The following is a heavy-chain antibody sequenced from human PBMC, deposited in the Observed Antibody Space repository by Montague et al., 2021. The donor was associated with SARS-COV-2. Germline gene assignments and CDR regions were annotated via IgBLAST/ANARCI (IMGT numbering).Heavy chain of an antibody. CDR2: VSSSGGSI. CDR1: GFAFSSYE. J-gene: IGHJ4*02. V-gene: IGHV3-48*03. Sequence: SLRLSCAASGFAFSSYEMNWVRQAPGKGLEWIAYVSSSGGSIQYADFIMGRFTISRDNARNSLYLQMNSLIAEDTAVYYCAREVAGCHGDCNDYWGQGTLVTVSS. D-gene: IGHD2-21*02. CDR3: AREVAGCHGDCNDY.